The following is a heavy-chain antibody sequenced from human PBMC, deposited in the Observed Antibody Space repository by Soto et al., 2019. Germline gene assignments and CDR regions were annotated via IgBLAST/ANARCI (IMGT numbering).Heavy chain of an antibody. CDR1: GFTFSSYS. V-gene: IGHV3-21*04. J-gene: IGHJ4*02. CDR2: ISSSSSYI. Sequence: GGSLRLSCAASGFTFSSYSMNWVRQAPGKGLEWVSSISSSSSYIYYADSVKGRFTISRDNAKNSLYLQMNSLRAEDTAVYFCAKLPQYETLTGYLNYFDYWGPGILVTVSS. D-gene: IGHD3-9*01. CDR3: AKLPQYETLTGYLNYFDY.